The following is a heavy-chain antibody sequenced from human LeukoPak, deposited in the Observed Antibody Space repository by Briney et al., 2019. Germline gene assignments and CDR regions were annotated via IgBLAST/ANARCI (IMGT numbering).Heavy chain of an antibody. J-gene: IGHJ4*02. CDR2: IHPGDSDT. CDR3: AVVTRGTYYFDY. Sequence: GESLKISCEGFGYSFTSYWIGWVRQKPGKGLEWMGIIHPGDSDTRYSPSFQGQVTISADKSISTAYLQWSSLKASDTAMYYCAVVTRGTYYFDYWGQGTLVTVSS. CDR1: GYSFTSYW. D-gene: IGHD4-23*01. V-gene: IGHV5-51*01.